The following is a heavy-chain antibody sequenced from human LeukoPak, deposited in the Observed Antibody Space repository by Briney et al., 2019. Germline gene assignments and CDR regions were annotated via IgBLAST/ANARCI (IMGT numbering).Heavy chain of an antibody. Sequence: SQTLSLTCTVSGGSISSGGYYWSWIRQPPGKGLEYIGYIYYNGATSYNPSLESRVTISVDTSKNQFSLNLRSVTAADTAVYYCGGTGGYSSPLGVWGQGTLVTVSS. CDR3: GGTGGYSSPLGV. J-gene: IGHJ4*02. D-gene: IGHD5-18*01. CDR1: GGSISSGGYY. CDR2: IYYNGAT. V-gene: IGHV4-61*08.